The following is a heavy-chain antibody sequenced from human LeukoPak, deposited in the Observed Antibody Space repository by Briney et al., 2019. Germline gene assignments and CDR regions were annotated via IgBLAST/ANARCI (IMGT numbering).Heavy chain of an antibody. D-gene: IGHD6-19*01. Sequence: ASVKVSCKASGYTFTGYYMHWVRQAPGQGLEWMGWINPNNGDTNYAQKFQGRVTMTRDTSISTAYMELSSLRSDDTAVHLCASVYSSGWYFDYWGQGTLVTVSS. J-gene: IGHJ4*02. CDR2: INPNNGDT. CDR3: ASVYSSGWYFDY. V-gene: IGHV1-2*02. CDR1: GYTFTGYY.